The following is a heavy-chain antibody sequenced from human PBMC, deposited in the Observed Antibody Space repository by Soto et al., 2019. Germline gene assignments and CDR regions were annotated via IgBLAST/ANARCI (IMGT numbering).Heavy chain of an antibody. J-gene: IGHJ1*01. Sequence: PSETLSLTCAVSGGSFSGYYWSWIRQPPGKGLQWIGEISHTGSTNYSPSLKSRVTISIDTSKNQFSLKLSSVTAADTAVYYCARRSGSYFGYFQHWGQGTLVTVS. CDR2: ISHTGST. CDR3: ARRSGSYFGYFQH. CDR1: GGSFSGYY. V-gene: IGHV4-34*01. D-gene: IGHD1-26*01.